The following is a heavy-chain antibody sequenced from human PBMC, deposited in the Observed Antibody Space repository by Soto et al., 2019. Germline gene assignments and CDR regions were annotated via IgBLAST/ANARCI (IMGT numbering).Heavy chain of an antibody. Sequence: SETLSLTCAVYVGPFSGYYWSWVRQPPGKGLEWIGEIYRSGSTNYNPSLKSRVTISVDKSKNQFSLKLSSVTAADTAVYYCARNYGSGSYFPAFDYWGQGTLVTVSS. CDR3: ARNYGSGSYFPAFDY. J-gene: IGHJ4*02. D-gene: IGHD3-10*01. V-gene: IGHV4-34*01. CDR1: VGPFSGYY. CDR2: IYRSGST.